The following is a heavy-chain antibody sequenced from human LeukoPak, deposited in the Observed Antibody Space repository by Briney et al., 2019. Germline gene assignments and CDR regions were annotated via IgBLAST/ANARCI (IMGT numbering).Heavy chain of an antibody. CDR3: AKDLSSSSSVVVVVAKHDY. D-gene: IGHD2-15*01. V-gene: IGHV3-23*01. J-gene: IGHJ4*02. CDR1: GFTFSSYA. Sequence: GGSLRLSCAASGFTFSSYAMSWVRQAPGKGLEWVSAISGSGGSTYYADSVKGRFTISRDNSKNTLYLQMNSLRAEDTAVYYCAKDLSSSSSVVVVVAKHDYWGQGTLVTVSS. CDR2: ISGSGGST.